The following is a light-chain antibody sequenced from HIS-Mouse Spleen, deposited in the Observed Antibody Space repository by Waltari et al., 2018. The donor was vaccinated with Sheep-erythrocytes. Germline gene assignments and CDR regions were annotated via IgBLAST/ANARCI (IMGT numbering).Light chain of an antibody. V-gene: IGLV2-11*01. Sequence: QSALTQPRSVSGSPGQSVTISCTGTSSDFGGYNYVSWYQQHPGQPPQLMFYAASKRPSGVPDRFSGSKSGNTASLTISGLQAEDEADYYCCSYAGSYNHVFATGTKVTVL. J-gene: IGLJ1*01. CDR1: SSDFGGYNY. CDR2: AAS. CDR3: CSYAGSYNHV.